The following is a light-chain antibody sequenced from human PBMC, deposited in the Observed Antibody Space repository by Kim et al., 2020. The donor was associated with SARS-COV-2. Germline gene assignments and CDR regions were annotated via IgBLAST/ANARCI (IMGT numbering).Light chain of an antibody. CDR3: AAWDDSLNVV. CDR1: SSNIGSNT. V-gene: IGLV1-44*01. CDR2: GNN. J-gene: IGLJ2*01. Sequence: PGQRVTISCSGSSSNIGSNTVNWYQPLPGTAPNLLIYGNNQRPSGVPDRFSGSKSGTSASLAISGLQSEDEADYYCAAWDDSLNVVFGGGTQLTVL.